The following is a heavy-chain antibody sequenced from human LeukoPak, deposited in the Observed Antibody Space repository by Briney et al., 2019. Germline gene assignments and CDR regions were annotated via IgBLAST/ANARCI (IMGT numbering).Heavy chain of an antibody. J-gene: IGHJ4*02. Sequence: GESLKISCKGSGYRFSTYWIAWGRQMPGKGLEWMGIIYPGDSDIRYSPSFQGQFTISADKSISTAYLQWSSLKASDTAIYYCAGAAAGTAIDSWGQGTLVTVSS. CDR2: IYPGDSDI. CDR1: GYRFSTYW. V-gene: IGHV5-51*01. CDR3: AGAAAGTAIDS. D-gene: IGHD6-13*01.